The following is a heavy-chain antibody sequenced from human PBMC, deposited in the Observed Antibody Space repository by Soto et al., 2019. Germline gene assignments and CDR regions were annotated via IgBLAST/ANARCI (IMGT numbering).Heavy chain of an antibody. J-gene: IGHJ4*02. D-gene: IGHD3-3*01. V-gene: IGHV3-7*03. CDR1: GFTFSSYW. Sequence: GGSLRLSCAASGFTFSSYWMSWVRQAPGKGLEWVANIKQDGSEKYYVDSVKGRFTISRDNAKDSLYLQMNSLRAEDTAVYYCARDLRITIFGVGTPFDYWGQGTLVTVSS. CDR2: IKQDGSEK. CDR3: ARDLRITIFGVGTPFDY.